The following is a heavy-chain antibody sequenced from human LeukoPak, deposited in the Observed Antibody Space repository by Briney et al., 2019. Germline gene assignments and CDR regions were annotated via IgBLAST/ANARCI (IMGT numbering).Heavy chain of an antibody. CDR2: IWYDGSNK. V-gene: IGHV3-33*01. CDR1: GFTFSSYG. Sequence: GGSLRLSCAASGFTFSSYGMHWVRQAPGKGLEWVAVIWYDGSNKYYADSVKGRFTISRDNSKNTLYLQMNSLRVEDTAVYYCARGGGSYLYYFDYWGQGTLVTVSS. J-gene: IGHJ4*02. D-gene: IGHD1-26*01. CDR3: ARGGGSYLYYFDY.